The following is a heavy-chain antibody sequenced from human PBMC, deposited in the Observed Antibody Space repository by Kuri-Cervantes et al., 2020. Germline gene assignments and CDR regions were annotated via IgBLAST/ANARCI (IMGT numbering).Heavy chain of an antibody. CDR2: IYYSGST. CDR1: GGSISSYY. J-gene: IGHJ4*02. D-gene: IGHD5-18*01. V-gene: IGHV4-59*01. Sequence: SETLSLTCTVSGGSISSYYWSWIRQPPGKGLEWIGYIYYSGSTNYNPSLKSRVTISVDTSKNQFSLKLSSVTAADTAVYYCARAYSYPPTWYYFDYWGQGTRVTVSS. CDR3: ARAYSYPPTWYYFDY.